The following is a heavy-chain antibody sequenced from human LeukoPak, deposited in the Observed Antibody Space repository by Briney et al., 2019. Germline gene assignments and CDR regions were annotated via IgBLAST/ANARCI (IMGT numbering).Heavy chain of an antibody. V-gene: IGHV3-30*18. Sequence: GGSLRLSCAASGFTFSSYGMHWVRQAPGEGLEWVAVISYDGSNKYYADSVKGRFTISRDNSKNTLYLQMNSLRAEDTAVYYCAKDGRLGHFDYWGQGTLVTVSS. D-gene: IGHD3-22*01. J-gene: IGHJ4*02. CDR3: AKDGRLGHFDY. CDR1: GFTFSSYG. CDR2: ISYDGSNK.